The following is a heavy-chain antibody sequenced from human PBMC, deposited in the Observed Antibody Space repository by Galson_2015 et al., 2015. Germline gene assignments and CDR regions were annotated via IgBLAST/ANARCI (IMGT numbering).Heavy chain of an antibody. CDR3: ANGQNWLLEDLTEY. D-gene: IGHD3-22*01. V-gene: IGHV3-30*18. CDR1: GFTFSSYG. J-gene: IGHJ4*02. Sequence: SLRLSCAASGFTFSSYGMHWVRQAPGKGLEWVAVISYDGSNKYYADSVKGRFTISRDKSKNKLYLQMNRLRAEDTAVYYCANGQNWLLEDLTEYWGQGALVTVSS. CDR2: ISYDGSNK.